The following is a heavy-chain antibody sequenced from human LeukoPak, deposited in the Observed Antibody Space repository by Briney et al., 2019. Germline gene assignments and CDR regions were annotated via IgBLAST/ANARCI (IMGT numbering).Heavy chain of an antibody. D-gene: IGHD5-18*01. Sequence: ASVKVSCKASGYTFTGYYMHWVRQAPGQGLEWMGWINPNSGGTNYAQKFQGRVTMTRDTSISTAYMELSRLRSDDTAVYYCARDRATSRYSYGYGFVDYWGQGTLVTVSS. CDR1: GYTFTGYY. CDR2: INPNSGGT. J-gene: IGHJ4*02. CDR3: ARDRATSRYSYGYGFVDY. V-gene: IGHV1-2*02.